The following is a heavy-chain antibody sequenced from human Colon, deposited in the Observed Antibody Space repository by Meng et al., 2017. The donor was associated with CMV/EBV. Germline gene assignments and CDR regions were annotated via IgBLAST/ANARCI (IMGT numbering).Heavy chain of an antibody. V-gene: IGHV3-72*01. D-gene: IGHD3/OR15-3a*01. J-gene: IGHJ4*02. CDR1: GFTFSDNY. CDR3: TKDKDGAGDW. Sequence: EVQLVESGGGWVQPGGSLRLSCAASGFTFSDNYMDWVRQAPGKGLEWVARIRNKAIDYSTEYAASVTGRFTISRDDSKDSLYLQMNSLRTEDTAVYYCTKDKDGAGDWWGQGALVTVYS. CDR2: IRNKAIDYST.